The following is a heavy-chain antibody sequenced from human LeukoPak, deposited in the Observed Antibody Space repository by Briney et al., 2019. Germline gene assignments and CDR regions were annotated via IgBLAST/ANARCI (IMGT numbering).Heavy chain of an antibody. J-gene: IGHJ4*01. CDR2: IWYDGSNK. D-gene: IGHD3-16*01. CDR3: ARGGSTYFDS. Sequence: GGSLRLSCAASGFTFSSYGMHWVRQAPGKGLEWVAVIWYDGSNKYYADSVKGRFTISRDNSKNTLYLQMDTLRGEDTAVYYCARGGSTYFDSWGHGTLVTVSS. V-gene: IGHV3-33*01. CDR1: GFTFSSYG.